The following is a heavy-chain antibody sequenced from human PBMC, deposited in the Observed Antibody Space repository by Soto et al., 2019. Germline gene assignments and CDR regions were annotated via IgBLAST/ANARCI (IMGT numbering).Heavy chain of an antibody. Sequence: PSETLSLTCTVSGGSISGSSYYWGWIRQPPGMGLEWIGTIYYNGSTSYTPSLKSRVTISVDTSKNQFSLILSSVTAADTAVYYCARRMVRGIITFDYWGQGALVTVSS. CDR1: GGSISGSSYY. D-gene: IGHD3-10*01. CDR3: ARRMVRGIITFDY. J-gene: IGHJ4*02. V-gene: IGHV4-39*01. CDR2: IYYNGST.